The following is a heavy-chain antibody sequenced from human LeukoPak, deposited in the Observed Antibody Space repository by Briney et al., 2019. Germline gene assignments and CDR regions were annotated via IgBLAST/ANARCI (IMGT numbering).Heavy chain of an antibody. D-gene: IGHD2-2*02. CDR3: ARDTIRYYYMDV. Sequence: SETLSLTCTVSGGSISSYYWSWIRQPPGKGLEWIGYIYYSGSTNYNPSLKSRVTISVDTSKNQFSLKLSSVTAADTAVYYCARDTIRYYYMDVWSKGTTVTVSS. J-gene: IGHJ6*03. CDR2: IYYSGST. CDR1: GGSISSYY. V-gene: IGHV4-59*01.